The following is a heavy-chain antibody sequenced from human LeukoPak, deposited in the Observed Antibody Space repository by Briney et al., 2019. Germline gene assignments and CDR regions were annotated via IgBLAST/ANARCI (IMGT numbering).Heavy chain of an antibody. CDR2: ISPYNDNA. D-gene: IGHD5-18*01. CDR1: GYTFTNYG. CDR3: ARDLDTTMATRYLFDS. V-gene: IGHV1-18*01. J-gene: IGHJ4*02. Sequence: ASVKVSCKASGYTFTNYGISWVRQAPGQGLEWMGWISPYNDNANYAQRLQGRVTMTTDTSTSTAYMEMRSLRSDDTAVYYCARDLDTTMATRYLFDSWGQGTLVTVS.